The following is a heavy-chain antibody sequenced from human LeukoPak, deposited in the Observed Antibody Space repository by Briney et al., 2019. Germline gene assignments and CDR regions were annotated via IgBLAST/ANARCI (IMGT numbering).Heavy chain of an antibody. CDR1: GDSISSSSSY. J-gene: IGHJ4*02. CDR2: IYYSGST. CDR3: ARDISGSYLQ. Sequence: SETLSLTCSVSGDSISSSSSYWGWIRQPPGKGLEWIGSIYYSGSTYYNTSLKSRVTISVDTSKNQFSLKLSSVTAADTAVYYCARDISGSYLQWGQGTLVTVSS. V-gene: IGHV4-39*07. D-gene: IGHD1-26*01.